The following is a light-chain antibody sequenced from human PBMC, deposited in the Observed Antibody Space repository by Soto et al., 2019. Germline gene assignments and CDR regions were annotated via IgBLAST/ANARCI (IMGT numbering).Light chain of an antibody. CDR3: QQSYRTPWT. Sequence: DIQMAQSPSSLSPSAGARVTLTCRASQSTGRYLNWFRQTPGKPPKLLIYATSTLESGVPLRYSGSGSGTDFTLTISSLQPIDFATYYCQQSYRTPWTFGQGTKLEI. CDR1: QSTGRY. V-gene: IGKV1-39*01. CDR2: ATS. J-gene: IGKJ1*01.